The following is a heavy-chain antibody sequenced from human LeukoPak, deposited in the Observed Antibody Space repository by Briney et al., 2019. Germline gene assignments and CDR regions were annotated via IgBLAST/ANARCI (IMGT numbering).Heavy chain of an antibody. D-gene: IGHD7-27*01. J-gene: IGHJ4*02. CDR3: ARDREPTGDLDY. CDR1: GGTFSSYA. CDR2: INPSFGTA. V-gene: IGHV1-69*13. Sequence: SVTVSCKASGGTFSSYAISWVRQAAGRGRAGVGGINPSFGTANYAQKFQGRVTITADESTSTAYMELSSLRSEDTAVYYCARDREPTGDLDYWGQGTLVTVSS.